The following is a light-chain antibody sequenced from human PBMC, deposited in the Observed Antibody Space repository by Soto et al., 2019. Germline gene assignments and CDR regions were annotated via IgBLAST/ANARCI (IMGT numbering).Light chain of an antibody. J-gene: IGKJ5*01. CDR1: QSVSSY. CDR3: QQRSNWPTIT. V-gene: IGKV3-11*01. Sequence: ESVLTQAAAALSLSPGERATLSCRASQSVSSYLAWYQQKPGQAPRLLIYDASNRATGIPARFSGSGSGTDFTLTISSLEPADFVVYYCQQRSNWPTITFGQGTRLEIK. CDR2: DAS.